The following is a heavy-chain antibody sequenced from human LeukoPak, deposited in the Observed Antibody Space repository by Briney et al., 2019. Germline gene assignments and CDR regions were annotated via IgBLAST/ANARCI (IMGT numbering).Heavy chain of an antibody. V-gene: IGHV3-7*01. D-gene: IGHD3-22*01. Sequence: GGSLRLSCAASGFTFSSYWMNWVRQAPGKGLEWVANIKQDGSEKYYVDAVKGRFTISRDNAKNSLYVQMDSLRGEDTAVYYCARAEIDYYDSSGYYLDYWGQGTLVTVSS. CDR2: IKQDGSEK. CDR3: ARAEIDYYDSSGYYLDY. J-gene: IGHJ4*02. CDR1: GFTFSSYW.